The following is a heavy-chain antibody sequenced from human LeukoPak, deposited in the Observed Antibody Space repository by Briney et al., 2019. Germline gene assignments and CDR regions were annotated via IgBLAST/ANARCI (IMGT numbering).Heavy chain of an antibody. CDR1: GFTFSSYA. D-gene: IGHD3-16*01. V-gene: IGHV3-30*01. CDR3: ARALGGELYHYFDY. Sequence: GGSLRLSCAASGFTFSSYAMHWVRQAPGKGLEWVAVISYDGSNKYYADSVKGRFTISRDNSKDTLYLQMNSLRAEDTAVYYCARALGGELYHYFDYWGQGTLVTVSS. J-gene: IGHJ4*02. CDR2: ISYDGSNK.